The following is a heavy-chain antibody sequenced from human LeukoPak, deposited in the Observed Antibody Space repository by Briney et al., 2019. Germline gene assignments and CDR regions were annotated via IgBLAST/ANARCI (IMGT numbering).Heavy chain of an antibody. CDR3: ARSSIAAAVVNWFDP. V-gene: IGHV3-21*04. CDR2: ISSSSSYI. Sequence: PGESLRLSCAASGFTFSSYSMNWVRQAPGKGLEWVSSISSSSSYIYYADSVKGRFTISRDNAKNSLYLQMNSLRAEDTAVYYCARSSIAAAVVNWFDPWGQGTLVTVSS. CDR1: GFTFSSYS. J-gene: IGHJ5*02. D-gene: IGHD6-13*01.